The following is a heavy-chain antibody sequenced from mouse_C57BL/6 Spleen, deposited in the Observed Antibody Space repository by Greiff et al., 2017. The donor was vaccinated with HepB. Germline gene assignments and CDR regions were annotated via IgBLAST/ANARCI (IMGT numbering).Heavy chain of an antibody. J-gene: IGHJ2*01. D-gene: IGHD2-5*01. CDR2: IYPGSGST. V-gene: IGHV1-55*01. CDR3: ARGGYSNYYFDY. Sequence: QVQLQQPGAELVKPGASVKMSCKASGYTFTSYWITWVKQRPGQGLEWIGDIYPGSGSTNYNGKFKSKATLTVDTSSSTAYMQLSSLTSEDSAVYYCARGGYSNYYFDYWGQGTTLTVSS. CDR1: GYTFTSYW.